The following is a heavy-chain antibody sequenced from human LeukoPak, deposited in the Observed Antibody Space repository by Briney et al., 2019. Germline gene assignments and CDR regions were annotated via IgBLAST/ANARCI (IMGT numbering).Heavy chain of an antibody. CDR1: GYTFTSYA. V-gene: IGHV7-4-1*02. CDR2: INTSTGNP. CDR3: ARQYDFWSAYYVDY. Sequence: ASVKVSCKASGYTFTSYAMNWVRQAPGQGLEWMGWINTSTGNPTYAQGFTGRFVFSLDTSVSTAYLQISSLKAEDTAVYYCARQYDFWSAYYVDYWGQGTLVTVSS. J-gene: IGHJ4*02. D-gene: IGHD3-3*01.